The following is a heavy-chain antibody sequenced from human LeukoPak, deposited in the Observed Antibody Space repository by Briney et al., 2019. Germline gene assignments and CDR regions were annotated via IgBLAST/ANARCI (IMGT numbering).Heavy chain of an antibody. J-gene: IGHJ4*02. CDR2: IYTSGST. CDR3: ARDPLAYGGNSLPDY. Sequence: SETLSLTCTVSGGSISSGSYYWSWIRQPAGKGLEWIGRIYTSGSTNYNPSLKSRVTISVDTSKNQFFLKLSSVTAADTAVYYCARDPLAYGGNSLPDYWGQGTLVTVSS. CDR1: GGSISSGSYY. V-gene: IGHV4-61*02. D-gene: IGHD4-23*01.